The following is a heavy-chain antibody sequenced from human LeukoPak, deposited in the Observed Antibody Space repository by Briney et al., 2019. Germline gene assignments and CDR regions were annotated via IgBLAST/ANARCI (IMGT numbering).Heavy chain of an antibody. V-gene: IGHV4-4*02. D-gene: IGHD2-8*02. CDR2: IYHSGST. CDR1: GGSISSSNW. J-gene: IGHJ4*02. Sequence: SETLSLICIVSGGSISSSNWWSWVRQPPGKGLEWIGEIYHSGSTNYNPSLKSRVTISVDKSKNQFSLKLSSVTAADTAVYYCASSPPRPLKEGYWYRWGQGTLVTVSS. CDR3: ASSPPRPLKEGYWYR.